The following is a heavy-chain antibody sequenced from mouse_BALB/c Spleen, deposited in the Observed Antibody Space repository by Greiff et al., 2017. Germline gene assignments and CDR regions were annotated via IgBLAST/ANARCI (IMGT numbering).Heavy chain of an antibody. J-gene: IGHJ4*01. CDR2: ISSGGST. CDR3: ARIIGYDDYAMDY. D-gene: IGHD2-2*01. V-gene: IGHV5-6-5*01. Sequence: EVQRVESGGGLVKPGGSLKLSCAASGFTFSSYAMSWVRQTPEKRLEWVASISSGGSTYYPDSVKGRFTISRDNARNILYLQMSSLRSEDTAMYYCARIIGYDDYAMDYWGQGTSVTVSS. CDR1: GFTFSSYA.